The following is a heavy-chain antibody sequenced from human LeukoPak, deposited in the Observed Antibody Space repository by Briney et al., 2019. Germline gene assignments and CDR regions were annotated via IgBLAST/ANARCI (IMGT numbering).Heavy chain of an antibody. Sequence: PSETLSLTCAGSGGSISSGGYSWSWIRQPPGKGLEWIGYIYHSGSTYYNPSLKSRVTISVDRSKHQFSLKLTSVTAADTTVYYCARRSSGWYSGFDYWGQGTLVTVSS. D-gene: IGHD6-19*01. J-gene: IGHJ4*02. CDR3: ARRSSGWYSGFDY. CDR1: GGSISSGGYS. CDR2: IYHSGST. V-gene: IGHV4-30-2*01.